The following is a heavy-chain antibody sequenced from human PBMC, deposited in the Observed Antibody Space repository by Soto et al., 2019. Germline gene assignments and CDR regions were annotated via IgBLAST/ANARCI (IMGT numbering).Heavy chain of an antibody. D-gene: IGHD3-10*01. CDR3: ARLFYYGSGSYQGDAFDI. J-gene: IGHJ3*02. CDR1: GFSFSDHY. CDR2: ISNSSTYT. V-gene: IGHV3-11*05. Sequence: QVQLVESGGGLVKPGGSLRLSCAASGFSFSDHYMSWIRQAPGKGLKWVSYISNSSTYTNYADSVKGRFTISRDNDKNSVYLQRNSLRAEDTAVYYCARLFYYGSGSYQGDAFDIWGQGTMVTVSS.